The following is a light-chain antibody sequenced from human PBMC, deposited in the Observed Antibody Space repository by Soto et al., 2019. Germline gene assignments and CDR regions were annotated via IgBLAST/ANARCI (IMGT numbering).Light chain of an antibody. Sequence: SVSTHSPGTLSLSPGERATLSCRSSQRVRSSYLAWYGPELGQVPRLLIYGAATRATGIPDRLSGSGSGTDFSLTISRMEPEDFAVYYCQQYVTSPPTFGPGTKVDI. CDR2: GAA. CDR3: QQYVTSPPT. J-gene: IGKJ1*01. CDR1: QRVRSSY. V-gene: IGKV3-20*01.